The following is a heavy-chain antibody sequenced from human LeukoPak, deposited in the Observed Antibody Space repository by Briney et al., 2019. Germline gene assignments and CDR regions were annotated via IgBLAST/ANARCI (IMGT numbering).Heavy chain of an antibody. CDR3: ARSPLYYFDQ. J-gene: IGHJ4*02. CDR1: GYTFTSHW. V-gene: IGHV5-51*01. CDR2: IHPGDSDI. Sequence: GQSLHFSSQVSGYTFTSHWISWVRQMPGKGLEWVGIIHPGDSDIRYSASIQGQVTISVDKSTSTAYLQWSSLEASDAAMYYCARSPLYYFDQWAKRTLVSFSS.